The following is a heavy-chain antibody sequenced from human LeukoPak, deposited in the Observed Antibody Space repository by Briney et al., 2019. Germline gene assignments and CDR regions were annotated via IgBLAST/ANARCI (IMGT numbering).Heavy chain of an antibody. CDR3: ARDGDFWSGYYVY. D-gene: IGHD3-3*01. CDR2: ISSSSSYI. J-gene: IGHJ4*02. Sequence: GGSLRLSCAASGFTFSSYSMNWVRQAPGKVLEWFSSISSSSSYIYYADSVKGRFTISRDNAKNSLYLQMNSLRAEDTAVYYCARDGDFWSGYYVYWGQGTLDTVSS. V-gene: IGHV3-21*01. CDR1: GFTFSSYS.